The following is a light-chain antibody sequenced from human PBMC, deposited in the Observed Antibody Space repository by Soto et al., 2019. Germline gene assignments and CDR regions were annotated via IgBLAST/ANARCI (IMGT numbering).Light chain of an antibody. CDR2: EGS. V-gene: IGLV2-23*01. Sequence: QSVLTQPASVSGSPGQSITISCTGTSSDVGNYNLVSWYQQHPGKAPKLMIYEGSKRPSGVSNRFSGSKSGNTASLTISILQAEDEADYYCCSYAGSSTYVFGTGTKVPS. J-gene: IGLJ1*01. CDR3: CSYAGSSTYV. CDR1: SSDVGNYNL.